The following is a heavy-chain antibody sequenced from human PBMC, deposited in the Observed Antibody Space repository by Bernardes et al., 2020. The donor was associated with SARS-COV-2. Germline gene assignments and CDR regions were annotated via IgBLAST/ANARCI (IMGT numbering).Heavy chain of an antibody. V-gene: IGHV1-2*02. J-gene: IGHJ6*02. D-gene: IGHD3-10*01. CDR1: GYTFTGYY. CDR2: INPNSGGT. Sequence: ASMKVSCKASGYTFTGYYMHWVRQAPGQGLEWMGWINPNSGGTNYAQKFQGRVTMTRDTSISTAYMELSRLRSDDTAVYYCARVYQVTMVRGPYYYYGMDVWGQGTTVTVSS. CDR3: ARVYQVTMVRGPYYYYGMDV.